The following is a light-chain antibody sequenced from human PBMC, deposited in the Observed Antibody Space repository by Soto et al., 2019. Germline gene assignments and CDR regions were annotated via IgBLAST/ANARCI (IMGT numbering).Light chain of an antibody. J-gene: IGLJ1*01. Sequence: QSVLTQPPSVSGSPGQSVAISCTGTSSDVGSYNRVSWYQQPPGAAPKLMIYEVSNRPSGVPDRFSGSKSGNTASLTISGLQAEDEADYYCNSYTGSSTYVFGTGTKVTV. V-gene: IGLV2-18*02. CDR3: NSYTGSSTYV. CDR2: EVS. CDR1: SSDVGSYNR.